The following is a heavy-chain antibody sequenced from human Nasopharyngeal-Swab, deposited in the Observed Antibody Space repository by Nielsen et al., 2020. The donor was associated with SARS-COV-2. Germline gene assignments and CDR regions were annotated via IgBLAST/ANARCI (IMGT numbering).Heavy chain of an antibody. CDR3: VRRPYDFWSGYYDYYFDY. J-gene: IGHJ4*02. V-gene: IGHV4-34*01. Sequence: WIRQPPGKGLEWIGEINHSGSTNYNPSRKSRLTISVDTSKIQFSLKVSSVTAADTAVYYCVRRPYDFWSGYYDYYFDYWGQGTLVTVSS. CDR2: INHSGST. D-gene: IGHD3-3*01.